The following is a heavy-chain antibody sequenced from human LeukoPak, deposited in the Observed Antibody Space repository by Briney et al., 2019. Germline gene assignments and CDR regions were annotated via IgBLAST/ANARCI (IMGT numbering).Heavy chain of an antibody. D-gene: IGHD2-21*01. Sequence: GSLRLSCAASGFTFSSYEMNWVRQAPGKGLEWVSYISSSGSTIYYADSVKGRFTISRDNAKNSLYLQMNSLRAEDTAVYYCSSLSVAWLDYWGQGTLVTVSS. CDR1: GFTFSSYE. CDR2: ISSSGSTI. V-gene: IGHV3-48*03. CDR3: SSLSVAWLDY. J-gene: IGHJ4*02.